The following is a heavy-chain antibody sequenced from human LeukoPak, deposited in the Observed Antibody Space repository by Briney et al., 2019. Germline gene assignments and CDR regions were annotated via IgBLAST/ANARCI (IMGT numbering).Heavy chain of an antibody. V-gene: IGHV4-34*01. J-gene: IGHJ4*02. CDR2: IHYSGST. D-gene: IGHD3-16*02. CDR3: ARGGYDYVWGSYRYGY. Sequence: SETLSLTCAVYGGSFSGYYWSWIRQPPGKGLAWIGSIHYSGSTYYDPSLKSRVSISVDTSKNQFSLRLRSVTAADTAVYYCARGGYDYVWGSYRYGYWGQGTLVTVSS. CDR1: GGSFSGYY.